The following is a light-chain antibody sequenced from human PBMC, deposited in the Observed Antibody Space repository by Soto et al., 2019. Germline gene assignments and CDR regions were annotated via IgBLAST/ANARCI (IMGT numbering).Light chain of an antibody. Sequence: DIQMTQSPSTLSASVGDRVTITCRASQSISSWLAWYQQKPGKAPKLLIYKASSLESGVPSRFSGSGSGTEFTLTIISLQPDDFATYYCQQYNSYSLTFGGGTKVDIK. CDR2: KAS. CDR3: QQYNSYSLT. J-gene: IGKJ4*01. CDR1: QSISSW. V-gene: IGKV1-5*03.